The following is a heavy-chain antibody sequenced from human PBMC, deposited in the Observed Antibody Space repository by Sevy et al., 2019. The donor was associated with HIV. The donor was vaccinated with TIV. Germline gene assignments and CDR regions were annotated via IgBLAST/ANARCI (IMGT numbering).Heavy chain of an antibody. J-gene: IGHJ3*02. CDR1: GFTFSRYS. V-gene: IGHV3-48*02. CDR2: ISTSSGTI. D-gene: IGHD6-13*01. CDR3: AGSIGAAGIYAFDM. Sequence: GGSLRLSCAASGFTFSRYSMNWVRQAPGKGLEWVSYISTSSGTIYYADSVKGRFTISRDNAKNSLYLQMNSLRDEDTAVYYCAGSIGAAGIYAFDMWGQGTRVTVSS.